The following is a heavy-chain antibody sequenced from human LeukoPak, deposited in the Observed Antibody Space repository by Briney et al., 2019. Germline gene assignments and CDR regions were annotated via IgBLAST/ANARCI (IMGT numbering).Heavy chain of an antibody. D-gene: IGHD1-26*01. V-gene: IGHV3-23*01. CDR3: AKDRLGAILYLDY. Sequence: GGSLRLSCAASGFTFSGYGMSWVRQAPGKGLEWLSAISGNSDRTYYADSVRGRFTISRDNSKNTLYMQINTLRVEDTAVYYCAKDRLGAILYLDYWGQGTFLTVSS. J-gene: IGHJ4*02. CDR2: ISGNSDRT. CDR1: GFTFSGYG.